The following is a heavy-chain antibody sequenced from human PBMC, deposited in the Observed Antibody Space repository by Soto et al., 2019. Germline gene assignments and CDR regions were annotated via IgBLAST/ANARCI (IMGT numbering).Heavy chain of an antibody. CDR3: ARGPDRSGFYLFDC. J-gene: IGHJ4*02. Sequence: QVQLVQSGTEVRKPGSSVKVSCKASGGTFSNHAISWVRQAPGQGPEWMGGIIPLSGTTNYAQKFQGRVTITVDESMSTAYMELSSLRYGDTAVYYCARGPDRSGFYLFDCWGQGTLVTVSS. V-gene: IGHV1-69*01. D-gene: IGHD3-22*01. CDR2: IIPLSGTT. CDR1: GGTFSNHA.